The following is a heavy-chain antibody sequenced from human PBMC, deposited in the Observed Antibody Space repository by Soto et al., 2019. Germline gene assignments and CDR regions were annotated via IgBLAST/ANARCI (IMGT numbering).Heavy chain of an antibody. J-gene: IGHJ4*02. CDR1: GFSFSSYW. CDR2: INSDGSSA. Sequence: EVPLVESGGGLVQPGGSLRLSCAASGFSFSSYWTHWVRQAPGKGLVWVSHINSDGSSATYADSVKGRFTISRDNAKNTLYLQMNSLRAEDTAVYYCARAYSSSWYYFDYWGQGTLVTVSS. V-gene: IGHV3-74*03. D-gene: IGHD6-13*01. CDR3: ARAYSSSWYYFDY.